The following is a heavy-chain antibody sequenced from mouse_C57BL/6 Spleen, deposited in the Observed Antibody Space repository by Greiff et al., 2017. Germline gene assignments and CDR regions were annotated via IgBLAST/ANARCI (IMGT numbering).Heavy chain of an antibody. V-gene: IGHV2-2*01. Sequence: QVQLKQSGPGLVQPSQSLSITCTVSGFSLTSYGVPWVRQSPGKGLEWLGVIWSGGSTDYNAAFISRLSISKDNSKSQVFFKMNSLQADDTAIYYCASLYGSSLAWFAYWGQGTLVTVSA. CDR3: ASLYGSSLAWFAY. CDR2: IWSGGST. J-gene: IGHJ3*01. CDR1: GFSLTSYG. D-gene: IGHD1-1*01.